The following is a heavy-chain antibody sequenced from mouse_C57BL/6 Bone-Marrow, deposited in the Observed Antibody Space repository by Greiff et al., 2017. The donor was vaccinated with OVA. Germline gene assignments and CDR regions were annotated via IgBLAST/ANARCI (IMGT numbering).Heavy chain of an antibody. D-gene: IGHD1-1*01. J-gene: IGHJ3*01. V-gene: IGHV3-1*01. Sequence: DVQLQESGPGMVKPSQSLSLTCTVTGYSITSGYDWHWIRHFPGNKLEWMGYISYSGSTNYNPSLKSRISITHDTSKNHFFLKLNSVTTEDTATYYCARTDGSSYAWFAYWGQGTLVTVSA. CDR2: ISYSGST. CDR1: GYSITSGYD. CDR3: ARTDGSSYAWFAY.